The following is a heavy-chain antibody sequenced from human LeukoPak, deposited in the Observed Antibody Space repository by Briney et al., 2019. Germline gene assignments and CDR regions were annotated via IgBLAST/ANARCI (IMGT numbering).Heavy chain of an antibody. CDR2: IIADGEHT. D-gene: IGHD4-17*01. CDR3: ARDLGDYGDYESDY. V-gene: IGHV3-21*01. Sequence: GGSLRLSCAASGFTFRGFLMHWVRQAPGRGLEWVSSIIADGEHTYYAAPVKGRFTISRDNAKNSLYLQMNSLRAEDTAVYYCARDLGDYGDYESDYWGQGTLVTVSS. J-gene: IGHJ4*02. CDR1: GFTFRGFL.